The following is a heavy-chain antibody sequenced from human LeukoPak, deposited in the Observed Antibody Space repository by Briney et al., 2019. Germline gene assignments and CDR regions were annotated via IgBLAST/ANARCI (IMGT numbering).Heavy chain of an antibody. CDR3: ARVGEGIAAAGKTSGYSSGWYGNPLYYYGMDV. CDR1: GYTFTSYG. Sequence: ASVKVSCKASGYTFTSYGISWVRQAPGQGREGMGWISAYNGNTNYAQKLQGRVTITTDTSTSTAYMELRSMRSDDTDVYYCARVGEGIAAAGKTSGYSSGWYGNPLYYYGMDVWGQGTTVTVSS. D-gene: IGHD6-19*01. V-gene: IGHV1-18*01. CDR2: ISAYNGNT. J-gene: IGHJ6*02.